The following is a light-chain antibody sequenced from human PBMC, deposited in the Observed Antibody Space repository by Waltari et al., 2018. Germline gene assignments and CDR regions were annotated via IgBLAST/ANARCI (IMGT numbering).Light chain of an antibody. J-gene: IGKJ1*01. CDR3: QQTKSFPPT. CDR2: TAS. V-gene: IGKV1-12*01. Sequence: DIQMTQSPSSVSASVGDRVTLTCRASQDIGVWLAWYQQQPGKAPKLLIYTASNLQSGVPSRCSARGSGTEFTLTISSLQPEDCATYYCQQTKSFPPTFGQGANVEL. CDR1: QDIGVW.